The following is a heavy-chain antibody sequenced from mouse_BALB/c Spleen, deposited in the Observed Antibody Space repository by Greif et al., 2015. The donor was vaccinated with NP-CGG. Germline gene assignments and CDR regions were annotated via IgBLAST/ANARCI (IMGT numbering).Heavy chain of an antibody. V-gene: IGHV2-2*03. CDR3: ARKSYENAMDY. CDR2: IWRGGST. J-gene: IGHJ4*01. D-gene: IGHD2-12*01. Sequence: QVQLQQSGPGLVQPSQSLSITCTVSGFSLTSYGVHWVRQSPGRGLEWLGGIWRGGSTDYNAAFISRLSVSKDNSKSQVFFKMNSLQSNSTAIYFCARKSYENAMDYRVQGTSVTVSS. CDR1: GFSLTSYG.